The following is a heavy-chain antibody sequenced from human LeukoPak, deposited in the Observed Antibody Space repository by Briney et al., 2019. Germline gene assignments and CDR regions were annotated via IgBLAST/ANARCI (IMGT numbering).Heavy chain of an antibody. CDR3: ARDLAPYYYDSSGPGDDY. CDR1: GGTFSSYA. V-gene: IGHV7-4-1*02. D-gene: IGHD3-22*01. Sequence: GSSVKVSCKASGGTFSSYAISWVRQAPGQGLEWMGWINTNTGNPTYAQGFTGRFVFSLDTSVSTAYLQISSLKAEDTAVYYCARDLAPYYYDSSGPGDDYWGQGTLVTVSS. J-gene: IGHJ4*02. CDR2: INTNTGNP.